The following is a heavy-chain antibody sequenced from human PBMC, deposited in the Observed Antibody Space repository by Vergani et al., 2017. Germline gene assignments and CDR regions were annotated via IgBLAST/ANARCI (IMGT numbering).Heavy chain of an antibody. Sequence: QVQLHESGPGLVKPSQTLSLTCTVSGGSITSGSCYWSWIRQPAGKGLEWIGRIHSSGTTNYNPSLKSRVTLSVDTSKNQLSLRMTSVTAADTAVYYCARDSWTSELRGVYWFDTWGQGTLVSVSS. V-gene: IGHV4-61*02. D-gene: IGHD3-10*01. CDR1: GGSITSGSCY. J-gene: IGHJ5*02. CDR2: IHSSGTT. CDR3: ARDSWTSELRGVYWFDT.